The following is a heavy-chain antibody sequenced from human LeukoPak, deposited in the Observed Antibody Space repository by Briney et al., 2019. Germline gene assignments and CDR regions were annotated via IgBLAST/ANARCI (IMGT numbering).Heavy chain of an antibody. J-gene: IGHJ3*02. CDR2: LSPSHTTR. D-gene: IGHD3-9*01. Sequence: ASVKVSCKASGYTFRQYSMSWVRQAPGKGLEWMGWLSPSHTTRVYAQQFQGRVTMTADTNTNTVSMELRSLTSDDTAVYFCARDYILTLETENGDGFAIWGQGTVVSVSS. CDR3: ARDYILTLETENGDGFAI. V-gene: IGHV1-18*01. CDR1: GYTFRQYS.